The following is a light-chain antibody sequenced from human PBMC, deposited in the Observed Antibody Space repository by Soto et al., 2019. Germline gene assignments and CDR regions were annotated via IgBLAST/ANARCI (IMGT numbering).Light chain of an antibody. V-gene: IGKV3-15*01. CDR3: QQYNNWPPRAIT. J-gene: IGKJ5*01. Sequence: EIVMTQSPATLSVSPGERATLSCRASQSVSSNLAWYQQKPGQTPRLLIYGASTRGTGIPARFSGSGSGTQFTLTIGSLQSEDFAVYYCQQYNNWPPRAITFGQGTRLEIK. CDR2: GAS. CDR1: QSVSSN.